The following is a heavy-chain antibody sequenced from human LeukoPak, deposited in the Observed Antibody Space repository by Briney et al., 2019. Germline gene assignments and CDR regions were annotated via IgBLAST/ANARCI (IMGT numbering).Heavy chain of an antibody. CDR3: AKDRVVRGVMGANDY. CDR1: RFTFSNYA. Sequence: GGSLRLSCAASRFTFSNYAMSWVRQAPGKGLEWVSTISGSDSTTYYADSVKGRFTVSRDNSKNTLYLQMNGLRAEDTAVYFCAKDRVVRGVMGANDYWGQGALVTVSS. V-gene: IGHV3-23*01. CDR2: ISGSDSTT. J-gene: IGHJ4*02. D-gene: IGHD3-10*01.